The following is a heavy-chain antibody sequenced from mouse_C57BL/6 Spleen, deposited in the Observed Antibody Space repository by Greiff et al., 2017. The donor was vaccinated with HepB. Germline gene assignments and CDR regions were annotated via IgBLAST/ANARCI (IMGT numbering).Heavy chain of an antibody. D-gene: IGHD2-5*01. CDR3: ARGRGYSNSYYFDY. Sequence: EVKLVESEGGLVQPGSSMKLSCTASGFTFSDYYMAWVRQVPEKGLEWVANINYDGSSTYYLDSLKSRFIISRDNAKNILYLQMSSLKSEDTATYYCARGRGYSNSYYFDYWGQDTTLTVSS. CDR1: GFTFSDYY. J-gene: IGHJ2*01. CDR2: INYDGSST. V-gene: IGHV5-16*01.